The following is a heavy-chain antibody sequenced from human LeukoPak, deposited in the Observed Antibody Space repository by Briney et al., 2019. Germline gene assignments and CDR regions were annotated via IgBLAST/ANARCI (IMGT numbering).Heavy chain of an antibody. CDR1: GFTFSSYW. V-gene: IGHV3-74*01. CDR2: MNSDGSST. Sequence: GGSLRLSCAASGFTFSSYWMHWVRQPPGKGLVWGSRMNSDGSSTSYADSVKGRFTISRDNAKNTLYLQMNSLRAEDTAVYYCARDPEPRFYDYDSSGSLDYWGPGTLVTVSS. J-gene: IGHJ4*02. D-gene: IGHD3-22*01. CDR3: ARDPEPRFYDYDSSGSLDY.